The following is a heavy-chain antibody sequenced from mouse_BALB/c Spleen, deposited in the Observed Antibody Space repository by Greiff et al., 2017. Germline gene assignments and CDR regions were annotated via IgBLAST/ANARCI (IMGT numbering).Heavy chain of an antibody. J-gene: IGHJ3*01. CDR1: GFTFSSYA. CDR3: ARDPYSPWFAY. CDR2: ISSGGST. Sequence: EVQGVESGGGLVKPGGSLKLSCAASGFTFSSYAMSWVRQTPEKRLEWVAFISSGGSTYYPDSVKGRFTISRDNARNILYLQMSSLRSEDTAMYYCARDPYSPWFAYWGQGTLVTVSA. V-gene: IGHV5-6-5*01. D-gene: IGHD6-5*01.